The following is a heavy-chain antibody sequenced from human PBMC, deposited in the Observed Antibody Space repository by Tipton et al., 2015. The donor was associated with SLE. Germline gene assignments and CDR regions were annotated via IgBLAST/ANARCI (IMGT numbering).Heavy chain of an antibody. Sequence: TLSLTCAVSGGSISSSSYYWGWIRQPPGKGLEWIGSIYYSGSTYYNPSLKSRVTISMDTSKNQLSLKPSSVTAADTAVYYCARGGRGDGGNPFDPWGQGTLVTVSS. CDR3: ARGGRGDGGNPFDP. CDR2: IYYSGST. V-gene: IGHV4-39*07. J-gene: IGHJ5*02. D-gene: IGHD4-23*01. CDR1: GGSISSSSYY.